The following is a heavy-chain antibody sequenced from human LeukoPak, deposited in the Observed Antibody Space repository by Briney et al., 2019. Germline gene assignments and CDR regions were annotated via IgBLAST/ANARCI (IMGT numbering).Heavy chain of an antibody. Sequence: PSETLSLTCTVSGGSISSSSYYWGWIRQPPGKGLEWIGSIYYSGSTYYNPSLKSRVTISVDTSKNQFSLKLSSVTAADTAVYYCARDTPFGEPSGFDPWGQGTLVTVSS. J-gene: IGHJ5*02. D-gene: IGHD3-10*01. V-gene: IGHV4-39*07. CDR2: IYYSGST. CDR1: GGSISSSSYY. CDR3: ARDTPFGEPSGFDP.